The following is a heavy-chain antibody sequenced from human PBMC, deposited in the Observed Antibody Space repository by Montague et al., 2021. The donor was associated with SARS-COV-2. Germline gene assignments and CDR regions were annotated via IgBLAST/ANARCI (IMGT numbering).Heavy chain of an antibody. CDR3: AREYSSGVYFDY. J-gene: IGHJ4*02. CDR1: GLSLSTSGVG. CDR2: IYWNDDK. V-gene: IGHV2-5*01. D-gene: IGHD6-19*01. Sequence: PALVKPTQTLTLTCTFSGLSLSTSGVGVGWIRQPPGKALEWLALIYWNDDKRYSPSLKSRLTITKDTSKNQVVLTMTNMDPVDTATYYCAREYSSGVYFDYWGQGTLVTVSS.